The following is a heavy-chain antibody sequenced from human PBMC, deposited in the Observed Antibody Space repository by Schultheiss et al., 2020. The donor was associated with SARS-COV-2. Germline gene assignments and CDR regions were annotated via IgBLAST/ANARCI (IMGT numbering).Heavy chain of an antibody. CDR2: ISWNSGSR. J-gene: IGHJ4*02. V-gene: IGHV3-9*01. CDR1: GFTFDDYA. D-gene: IGHD6-19*01. CDR3: GKGPYSSGWYPLDH. Sequence: SLKISCAASGFTFDDYAMHWVRQAPGKGLEWVSGISWNSGSRGYGYSVRGRFTISRDNAKNSLYLQMNSLRGYDTAFYYCGKGPYSSGWYPLDHWGQGTLVTVSS.